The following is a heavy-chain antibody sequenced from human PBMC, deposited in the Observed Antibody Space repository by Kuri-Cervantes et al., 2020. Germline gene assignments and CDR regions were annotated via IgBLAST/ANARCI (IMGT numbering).Heavy chain of an antibody. D-gene: IGHD6-6*01. V-gene: IGHV4-4*07. CDR2: IYTSGST. CDR3: ARHGSSSSFPLDS. Sequence: SETLSLTCTVSGGSISSYYWSWVRQPAGKGLEWIGRIYTSGSTNFNPSLKSRVTISVDTSKNQFSLTLRSVTAADTAIYYCARHGSSSSFPLDSWGQGTLVTVSS. CDR1: GGSISSYY. J-gene: IGHJ4*02.